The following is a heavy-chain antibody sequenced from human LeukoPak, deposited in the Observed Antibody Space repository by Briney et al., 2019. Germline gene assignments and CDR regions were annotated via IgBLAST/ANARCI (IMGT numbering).Heavy chain of an antibody. CDR3: ASGGEYSSGRYGAFDI. D-gene: IGHD6-19*01. J-gene: IGHJ3*02. V-gene: IGHV1-46*04. CDR2: INPYGSST. CDR1: GNTVGSKY. Sequence: ASVKVSCKAFGNTVGSKYIHWVRQAPGQGFEWLGIINPYGSSTNYAQKLQGRVTMTRDTSTSTIYMELSSLRSEDTAVYYCASGGEYSSGRYGAFDIWGQGTMVTVSS.